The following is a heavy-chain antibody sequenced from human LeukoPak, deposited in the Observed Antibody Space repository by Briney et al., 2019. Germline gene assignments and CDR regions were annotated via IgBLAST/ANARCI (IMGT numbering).Heavy chain of an antibody. CDR1: GGFISSYY. J-gene: IGHJ4*02. Sequence: SETLPLTCTVSGGFISSYYWSWIRQPPGKGLEWIGYIYYSGSTNYNPSLKSRVTISVDTSKNQFSLNLSSVTAADTAVYYRASVTGDKRYWGQGTLVTVSS. CDR3: ASVTGDKRY. CDR2: IYYSGST. V-gene: IGHV4-59*01. D-gene: IGHD2-8*02.